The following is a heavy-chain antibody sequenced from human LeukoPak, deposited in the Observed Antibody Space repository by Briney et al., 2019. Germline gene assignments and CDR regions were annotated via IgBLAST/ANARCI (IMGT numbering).Heavy chain of an antibody. CDR2: IIPIFGTA. Sequence: ASVKVSCKASGGTFSSYAISWVRQAPGQGLEWMGGIIPIFGTANYAQKFQGRVTITADESTSTAYMELSSLRSEDTAVYYCASGYSSSSDYYYMDVWGKGTTVTVSS. J-gene: IGHJ6*03. D-gene: IGHD6-6*01. V-gene: IGHV1-69*13. CDR1: GGTFSSYA. CDR3: ASGYSSSSDYYYMDV.